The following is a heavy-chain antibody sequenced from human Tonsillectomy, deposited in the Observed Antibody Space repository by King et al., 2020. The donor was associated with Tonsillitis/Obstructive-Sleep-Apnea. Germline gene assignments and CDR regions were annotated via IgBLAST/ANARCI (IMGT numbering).Heavy chain of an antibody. D-gene: IGHD1-1*01. Sequence: VQLVESGGGVVQPGRSLRLSCAASGFTFSNYDMHWVRQAPGKGLEWVAVISYDGSEKKYADSVKGRFTISRGNSKKTLYLQLSSLRTDDTAVYYCARDPKRAGTPEIDYWGQGTLVTVSS. CDR2: ISYDGSEK. CDR1: GFTFSNYD. J-gene: IGHJ4*02. V-gene: IGHV3-30*03. CDR3: ARDPKRAGTPEIDY.